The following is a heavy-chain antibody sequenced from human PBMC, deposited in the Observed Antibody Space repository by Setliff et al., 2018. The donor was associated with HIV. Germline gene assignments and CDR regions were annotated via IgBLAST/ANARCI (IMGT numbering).Heavy chain of an antibody. CDR1: GGSISSYY. CDR3: ARLRQQPYYYMDV. D-gene: IGHD6-13*01. Sequence: SETLSLTCTVSGGSISSYYWSWIRQPPGKGLEWIGYIYYSGDTTYNPSLKSRVTLSIHTSKIQFSLRLTSVTAADTAVYYCARLRQQPYYYMDVWGKGTTVTVSS. V-gene: IGHV4-59*01. CDR2: IYYSGDT. J-gene: IGHJ6*03.